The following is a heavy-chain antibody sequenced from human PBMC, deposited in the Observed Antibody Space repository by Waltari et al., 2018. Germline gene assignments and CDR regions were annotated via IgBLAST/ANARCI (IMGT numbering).Heavy chain of an antibody. V-gene: IGHV4-59*02. CDR1: GFTVSSNY. D-gene: IGHD3-3*01. CDR3: ARDRYYDFWSGYYTGRDYYYGMDV. CDR2: IYYSGRT. J-gene: IGHJ6*02. Sequence: VQLVESGGGLIQPGGSLRLSCAASGFTVSSNYMSWVRQAPGKGLEWIGYIYYSGRTNYNPSLKSRVTISVDTSKNQFSLKLSSVTAADTAVYYCARDRYYDFWSGYYTGRDYYYGMDVWGQGTTVTVSS.